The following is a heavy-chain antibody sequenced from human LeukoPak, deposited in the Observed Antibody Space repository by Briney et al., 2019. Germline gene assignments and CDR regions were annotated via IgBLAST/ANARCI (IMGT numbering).Heavy chain of an antibody. CDR3: SLQRGMDV. Sequence: TGGSLRLSCAGSGFTFSSYTMNWVRQAPGKGLEWVSSISSSSSYMYYADSVKGRVTISRDNAKNSVYLHMYSLRAEDTAVYYCSLQRGMDVWGQGTTVTVSS. CDR1: GFTFSSYT. CDR2: ISSSSSYM. J-gene: IGHJ6*02. V-gene: IGHV3-21*06. D-gene: IGHD6-25*01.